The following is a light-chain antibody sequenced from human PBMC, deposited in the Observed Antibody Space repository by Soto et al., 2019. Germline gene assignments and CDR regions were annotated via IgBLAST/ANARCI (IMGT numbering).Light chain of an antibody. V-gene: IGLV2-14*01. Sequence: QLVLTQPASVSGSPGQSITISCTGTSSDVGGYKHVSWYQQYPGKVPKLLTFDVNNRPSGVSDRFSGSKSGNTASLTISGLQAEDEADYYCCSYTSSINRYVFGTGTKLTVL. J-gene: IGLJ1*01. CDR3: CSYTSSINRYV. CDR1: SSDVGGYKH. CDR2: DVN.